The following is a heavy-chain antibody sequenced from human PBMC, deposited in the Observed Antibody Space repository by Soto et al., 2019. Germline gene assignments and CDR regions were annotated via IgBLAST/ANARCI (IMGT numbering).Heavy chain of an antibody. D-gene: IGHD2-2*01. Sequence: QVQLVESGGGVVQPGRSLRLSCAASGFIFSSYGMHWVRQAPGKGLECVAFIWYDGSNKYYGDSVKGRFTISRDNSKNTLYLQMNSRRAEDTAVYYCARSLEMAAMDYWGQGTLVTVTS. CDR3: ARSLEMAAMDY. V-gene: IGHV3-33*01. CDR1: GFIFSSYG. J-gene: IGHJ4*02. CDR2: IWYDGSNK.